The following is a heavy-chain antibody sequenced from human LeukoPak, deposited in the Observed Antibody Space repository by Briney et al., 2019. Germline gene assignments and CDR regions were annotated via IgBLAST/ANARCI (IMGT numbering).Heavy chain of an antibody. V-gene: IGHV3-7*05. CDR2: IKSDGSNK. D-gene: IGHD3-22*01. Sequence: GGSLRLSCAASGFTFSNYWMDWVRQAPGKGLEWVAIIKSDGSNKDYVDSVKGRFTVSKDNAKNSLSLQMTSLRAEDTAIYYCARNRGGGSGYSDYWGQGTLVTVSS. CDR1: GFTFSNYW. CDR3: ARNRGGGSGYSDY. J-gene: IGHJ4*02.